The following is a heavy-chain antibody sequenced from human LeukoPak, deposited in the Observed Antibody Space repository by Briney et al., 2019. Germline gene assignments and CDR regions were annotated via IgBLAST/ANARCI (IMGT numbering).Heavy chain of an antibody. V-gene: IGHV1-2*02. J-gene: IGHJ4*02. CDR2: INPNNGGT. Sequence: GASVEVSCKASGYTFTGYYMHWVRQAPGQGLEWMGWINPNNGGTNYAQKFQGRVTMTLDTSISTAYMELSRLRSDDTAIYYCARVDGGEWYYFDYWGQGTLVTVSS. CDR3: ARVDGGEWYYFDY. CDR1: GYTFTGYY. D-gene: IGHD2-8*02.